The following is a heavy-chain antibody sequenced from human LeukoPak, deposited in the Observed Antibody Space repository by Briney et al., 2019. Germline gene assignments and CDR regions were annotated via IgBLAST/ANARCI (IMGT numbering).Heavy chain of an antibody. CDR1: GGSFSGYY. D-gene: IGHD2-15*01. V-gene: IGHV4-34*01. J-gene: IGHJ4*02. Sequence: PSETLSLTCAVYGGSFSGYYWSWIRQPLGKGLEWIGEINHSGSTNYNPSLKSRVTISVDTSKNQFSLKLSSVTAADTAVYYCARVVVVAAGHDYWGQGTLVTVSS. CDR3: ARVVVVAAGHDY. CDR2: INHSGST.